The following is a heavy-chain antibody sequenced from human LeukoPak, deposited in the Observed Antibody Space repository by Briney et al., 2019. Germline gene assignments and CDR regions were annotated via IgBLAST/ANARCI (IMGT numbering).Heavy chain of an antibody. CDR3: ARNGYTSGWYRN. Sequence: GGSLRLSCAASGFTVSSSYMSWVRQAPGKGLEWVSTIYSGGSTYYADSVKGRFTISRDISKNTLYLQMNSLRGEDTAVYYCARNGYTSGWYRNWGQGTLVTVSS. V-gene: IGHV3-53*01. CDR1: GFTVSSSY. J-gene: IGHJ4*02. D-gene: IGHD6-19*01. CDR2: IYSGGST.